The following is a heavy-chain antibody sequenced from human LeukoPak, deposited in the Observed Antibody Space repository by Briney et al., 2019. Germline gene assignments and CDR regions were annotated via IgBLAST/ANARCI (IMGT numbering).Heavy chain of an antibody. Sequence: PSETLSLTCTVSGGSISSSSYYWGWIRQPPGKGLEWIGSIYYSGSTYYNPSLKSRVTISVDTSKNQFSLKLSSVTAADTAVYYCASSEPPYDYVWDFWGRGTLVTVSS. CDR3: ASSEPPYDYVWDF. CDR2: IYYSGST. V-gene: IGHV4-39*07. D-gene: IGHD3-16*01. J-gene: IGHJ2*01. CDR1: GGSISSSSYY.